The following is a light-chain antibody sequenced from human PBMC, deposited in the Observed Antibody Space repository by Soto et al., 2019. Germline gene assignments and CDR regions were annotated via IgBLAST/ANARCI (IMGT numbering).Light chain of an antibody. Sequence: VLRQSPATLSLSTGERATLSCRASRSISTYLAWYQQKPGQAPRLLIYEALNRATGIPARFSGSGSGTDFTLTISRLEPEDFAVYYCQQYNNWTFGQGTNVAI. J-gene: IGKJ1*01. CDR2: EAL. CDR1: RSISTY. V-gene: IGKV3-11*01. CDR3: QQYNNWT.